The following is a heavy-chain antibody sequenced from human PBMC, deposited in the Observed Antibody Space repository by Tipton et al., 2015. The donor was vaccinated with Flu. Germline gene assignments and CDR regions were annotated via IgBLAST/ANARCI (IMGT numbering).Heavy chain of an antibody. CDR3: ATKFGNWGVWEPLDY. J-gene: IGHJ4*02. CDR2: INHSRTT. D-gene: IGHD7-27*01. Sequence: TLSLTCAISGGASSNYYWSWIRQPPGKGLEWIGEINHSRTTNYNPSPWGRVTISADTSKNQFSLKLTSVTAADTAVYYCATKFGNWGVWEPLDYWGQGTQVTVYS. V-gene: IGHV4-34*01. CDR1: GGASSNYY.